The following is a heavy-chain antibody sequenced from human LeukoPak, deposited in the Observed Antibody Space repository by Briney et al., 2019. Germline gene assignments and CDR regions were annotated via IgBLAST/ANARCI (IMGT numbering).Heavy chain of an antibody. Sequence: ASVKVSCKASGYTFTSYGISWVRQAPGQGLEWMGWISAYNGNTNYAQKFQGRVTMTRDTSISTAYMELSRLRSDDTAVYYCARQGYCSGGSCYRAFDIWGQGTMVTVSS. V-gene: IGHV1-18*01. CDR2: ISAYNGNT. CDR1: GYTFTSYG. D-gene: IGHD2-15*01. CDR3: ARQGYCSGGSCYRAFDI. J-gene: IGHJ3*02.